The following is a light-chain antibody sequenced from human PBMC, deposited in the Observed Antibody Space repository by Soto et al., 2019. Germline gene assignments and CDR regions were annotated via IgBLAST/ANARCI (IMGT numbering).Light chain of an antibody. J-gene: IGKJ1*01. CDR1: QNVLHTNGYNY. CDR2: LGS. CDR3: MQALETPWT. Sequence: DVVMTPFPLSLTVHLGHASSIYCRYSQNVLHTNGYNYLDWYLQRPGQSPQVLIYLGSNRASGVPDRFSGSGSGTDFTLKISRVEAEDVGVYYCMQALETPWTFGQGTKVDIK. V-gene: IGKV2-28*01.